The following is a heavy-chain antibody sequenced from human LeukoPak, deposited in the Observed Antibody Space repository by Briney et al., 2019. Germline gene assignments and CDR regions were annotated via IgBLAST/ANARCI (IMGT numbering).Heavy chain of an antibody. V-gene: IGHV3-30-3*01. CDR1: GFTFSSYA. D-gene: IGHD5-24*01. J-gene: IGHJ4*02. CDR2: ISYDGSNK. Sequence: GGSLRLSCAASGFTFSSYAMHWVRQAPGKGLEWVAVISYDGSNKYYADSVKGRFTISRDNSKNTLYLQMNSLGAEDTAVYYCARDGPLTKMATTPTYFDYWGQGTLVTVSS. CDR3: ARDGPLTKMATTPTYFDY.